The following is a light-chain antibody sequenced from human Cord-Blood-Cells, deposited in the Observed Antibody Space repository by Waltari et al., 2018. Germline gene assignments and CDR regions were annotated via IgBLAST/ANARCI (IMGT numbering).Light chain of an antibody. CDR1: QSVSSN. CDR3: QQYNNWPPVDT. CDR2: GAS. J-gene: IGKJ2*01. V-gene: IGKV3-15*01. Sequence: EIVMTQSPATLSVSPGERATISCRASQSVSSNLAWYQQKPGQAPRLLIYGASTRATGIPARFSGSGSGTEFTLTISSLQSEDCAVYYCQQYNNWPPVDTFGQGTKLEIK.